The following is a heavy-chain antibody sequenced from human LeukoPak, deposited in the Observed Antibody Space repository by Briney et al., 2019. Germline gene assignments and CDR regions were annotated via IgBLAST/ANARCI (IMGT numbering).Heavy chain of an antibody. CDR3: ARLFVVVPAAIWYFDY. Sequence: KPSETLSLTCTVSGGSISSSNYYWGWIRQPPGKGLEWIGNIYYSGSTYYNPSLKSRVTISVDTSKNQFSLKLSSVTAADTAVYYCARLFVVVPAAIWYFDYWGQGTLVTVSS. V-gene: IGHV4-39*01. CDR1: GGSISSSNYY. CDR2: IYYSGST. D-gene: IGHD2-2*01. J-gene: IGHJ4*02.